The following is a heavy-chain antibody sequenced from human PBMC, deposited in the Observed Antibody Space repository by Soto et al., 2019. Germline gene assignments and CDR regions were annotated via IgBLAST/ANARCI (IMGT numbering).Heavy chain of an antibody. CDR3: ARVPYYDFCSGYLSYYYYYMDV. D-gene: IGHD3-3*01. V-gene: IGHV1-8*01. J-gene: IGHJ6*03. Sequence: ASVKVSCKASGYTFTSYDINWVRQATGQGLEWMGWMNPNSGNTGYAQKFQGRVTMTRNTSISTAYMELSSLRSEDTAVYYCARVPYYDFCSGYLSYYYYYMDVWGKGSTVTVSS. CDR1: GYTFTSYD. CDR2: MNPNSGNT.